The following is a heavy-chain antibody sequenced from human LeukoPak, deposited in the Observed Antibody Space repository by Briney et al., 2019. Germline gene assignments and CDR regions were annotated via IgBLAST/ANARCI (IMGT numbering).Heavy chain of an antibody. CDR2: ISGSGANT. Sequence: VGSLRLSCAASGFTFSSYAMNWVRQAPGKGLEWVSGISGSGANTSYADSAKGRFTISWDNSKNTLYLQMNSLRAEDTAVYYCAKPAYCSSISCSSFDYWGQGNLVTVSS. CDR1: GFTFSSYA. J-gene: IGHJ4*02. D-gene: IGHD2-2*01. CDR3: AKPAYCSSISCSSFDY. V-gene: IGHV3-23*01.